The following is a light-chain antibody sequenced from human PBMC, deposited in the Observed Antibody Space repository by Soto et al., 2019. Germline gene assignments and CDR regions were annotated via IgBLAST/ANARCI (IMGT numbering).Light chain of an antibody. J-gene: IGKJ2*01. CDR2: AAS. CDR1: QSISSY. Sequence: DIQMTQSPSSLSASVGDRVTITCRASQSISSYLNWYQQKPGKAPNLLIYAASSLQSGVPSRFSGSGSGTDFTLTISRLEPEDFAVYYCQQYDASPITFGQGTKLEIK. V-gene: IGKV1-39*01. CDR3: QQYDASPIT.